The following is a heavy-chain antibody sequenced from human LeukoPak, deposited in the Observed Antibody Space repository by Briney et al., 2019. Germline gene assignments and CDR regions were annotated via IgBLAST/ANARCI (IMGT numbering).Heavy chain of an antibody. J-gene: IGHJ6*03. Sequence: SQTLSLTCTVSGGSISSGEYYWSWIRQPPGKGLEWIGYIYSSGSTYYNPSLKSRVTISVDTSKNQFSLKLSSVTAADTAVYYCARGPCSGGSCYYSYYYYMDVWGKGTTVTVSS. V-gene: IGHV4-30-4*08. CDR3: ARGPCSGGSCYYSYYYYMDV. CDR2: IYSSGST. D-gene: IGHD2-15*01. CDR1: GGSISSGEYY.